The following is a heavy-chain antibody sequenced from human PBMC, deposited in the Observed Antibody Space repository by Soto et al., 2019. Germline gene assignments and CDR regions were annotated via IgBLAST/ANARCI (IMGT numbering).Heavy chain of an antibody. CDR2: ISGSGGSK. J-gene: IGHJ5*02. CDR1: GFTFSTYA. Sequence: EVQLLESGGGLVQPGGSLRLSCAASGFTFSTYAMSWVRQAPGKGLEWVSGISGSGGSKYYADSVKGRFTISRDNSKNTLYLHMTSMRPEDTAVYYCALEQAVAGTTDGVDPWGQGTLVTVSS. D-gene: IGHD6-19*01. V-gene: IGHV3-23*01. CDR3: ALEQAVAGTTDGVDP.